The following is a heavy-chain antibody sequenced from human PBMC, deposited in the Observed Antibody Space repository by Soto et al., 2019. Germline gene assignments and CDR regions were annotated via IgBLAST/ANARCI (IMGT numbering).Heavy chain of an antibody. J-gene: IGHJ4*02. V-gene: IGHV4-31*02. CDR3: ERIPVDKHPVY. CDR1: GGSISSVDFS. D-gene: IGHD2-21*01. CDR2: IDYIGVT. Sequence: NPXETLSLPCAVSGGSISSVDFSWYWIRQHPGKGLEWIVYIDYIGVTYYSPSLKSRVTISPDTSEHQFSLNLSSVTAADTAIYYCERIPVDKHPVYWGQGTLVTVSS.